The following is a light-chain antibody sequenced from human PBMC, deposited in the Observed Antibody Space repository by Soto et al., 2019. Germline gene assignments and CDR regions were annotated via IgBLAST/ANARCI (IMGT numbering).Light chain of an antibody. V-gene: IGLV1-44*01. CDR1: ASNIGSNF. Sequence: QAVLTQPPSAYVPPGQRVTISCSGRASNIGSNFVSWYQVVPGTAPKLLIYTNSHRPSGVPDRFSGSRSGTSASLDISGLQSDDEADYFCATWDDNVKGPVFGGGTKLTVL. CDR3: ATWDDNVKGPV. J-gene: IGLJ2*01. CDR2: TNS.